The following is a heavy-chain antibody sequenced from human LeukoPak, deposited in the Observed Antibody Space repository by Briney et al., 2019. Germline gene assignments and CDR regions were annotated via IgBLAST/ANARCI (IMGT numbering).Heavy chain of an antibody. CDR1: GGSISSSSYY. Sequence: PSETLSLTCTVSGGSISSSSYYWGWIRQPPGKGLEWIGSIYYSGSTYYNPSLKSRVTISVDTSKNQFSLKLSSVTAADTAVYYCARGWGITMFGVVTLRRFDPWGQGTLVTVSS. V-gene: IGHV4-39*07. J-gene: IGHJ5*02. CDR3: ARGWGITMFGVVTLRRFDP. D-gene: IGHD3-3*01. CDR2: IYYSGST.